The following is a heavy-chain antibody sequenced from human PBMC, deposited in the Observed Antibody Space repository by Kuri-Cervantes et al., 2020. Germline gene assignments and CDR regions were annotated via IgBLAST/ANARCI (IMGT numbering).Heavy chain of an antibody. J-gene: IGHJ3*02. V-gene: IGHV4-59*13. CDR3: AREGYSDAFDI. Sequence: GSLRLSCTVSGGSISSYYWSWIRQPPGKGLEWIGYIYYSGSTNYNPSLKSRVTISVDTSKNQFSLKLSSVTAADTAVYYCAREGYSDAFDIWGQGTMVTVSS. CDR1: GGSISSYY. D-gene: IGHD3-22*01. CDR2: IYYSGST.